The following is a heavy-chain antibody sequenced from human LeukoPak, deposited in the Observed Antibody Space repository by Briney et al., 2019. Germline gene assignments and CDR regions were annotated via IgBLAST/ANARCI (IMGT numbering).Heavy chain of an antibody. V-gene: IGHV1-2*02. Sequence: ASVKVSCKASGYTFTGYYMHWVRQAPGQGLEWMGWINPNSGGTNYAQKFQERVTITRDMSTSTAYMELSSLRSEDTAVYYCAAARYSSGWNYYYYYYMDVWGKGTTVTISS. CDR3: AAARYSSGWNYYYYYYMDV. CDR1: GYTFTGYY. CDR2: INPNSGGT. D-gene: IGHD6-19*01. J-gene: IGHJ6*03.